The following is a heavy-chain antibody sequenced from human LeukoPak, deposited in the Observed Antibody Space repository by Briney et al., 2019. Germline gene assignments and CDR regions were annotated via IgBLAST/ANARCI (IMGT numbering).Heavy chain of an antibody. CDR3: SKNREPSGDYAGAFDY. V-gene: IGHV3-30*02. CDR1: GFTFSTYG. CDR2: IRFDGSPA. D-gene: IGHD4-17*01. Sequence: PGGSLRLSCAASGFTFSTYGMHWVRQAPGKGLEWVAFIRFDGSPAHYADSVQGRFTTSRDNSINTLYLEMNSLRPEDTSVYYCSKNREPSGDYAGAFDYWGQGTLVTVSS. J-gene: IGHJ4*02.